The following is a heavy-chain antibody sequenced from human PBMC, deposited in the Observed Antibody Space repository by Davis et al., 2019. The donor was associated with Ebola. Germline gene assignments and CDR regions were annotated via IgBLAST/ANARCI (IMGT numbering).Heavy chain of an antibody. CDR1: GDTFGTYT. CDR3: TTPGGQDSGYDVFDI. D-gene: IGHD5-12*01. V-gene: IGHV1-69*02. J-gene: IGHJ3*02. CDR2: IIPVLGEA. Sequence: SVKVSCKASGDTFGTYTIHWVRQAPGQGLEWMGRIIPVLGEANYAQKFQGRVTVTRDTSTTTVYMDLSSLRSEDTALYYCTTPGGQDSGYDVFDIWGQGTMVTVSS.